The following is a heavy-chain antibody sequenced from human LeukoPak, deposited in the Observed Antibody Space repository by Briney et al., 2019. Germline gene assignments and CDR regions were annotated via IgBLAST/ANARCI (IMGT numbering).Heavy chain of an antibody. CDR2: MYSGGSK. CDR3: AREGSGGNSELVY. Sequence: GGSLRLSCAASGVTVSSNYMSWGRQAPGQGREGGSGMYSGGSKYYADSVKGRFTISRDNSKNTLSFQMNSLRAEDTAVYYCAREGSGGNSELVYWGQGTLVTVSS. CDR1: GVTVSSNY. V-gene: IGHV3-66*01. D-gene: IGHD4-23*01. J-gene: IGHJ4*02.